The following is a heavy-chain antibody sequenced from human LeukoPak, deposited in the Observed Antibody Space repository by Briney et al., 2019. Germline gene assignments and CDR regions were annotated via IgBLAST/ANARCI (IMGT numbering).Heavy chain of an antibody. CDR2: IYSTGKS. CDR3: VRVDEYFDS. Sequence: SETLSLTCTVSGGSIRSSSCYWGWIRQSPGKGLEWIGSIYSTGKSYYNPSLKSRLTISVDTSKNQFSLRLTSVTAADTAVYYCVRVDEYFDSWGQGTPVTVSS. V-gene: IGHV4-39*01. J-gene: IGHJ4*02. CDR1: GGSIRSSSCY.